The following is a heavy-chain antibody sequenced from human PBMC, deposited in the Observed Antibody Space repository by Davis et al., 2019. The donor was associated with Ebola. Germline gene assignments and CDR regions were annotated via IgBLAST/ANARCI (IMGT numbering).Heavy chain of an antibody. V-gene: IGHV3-66*01. D-gene: IGHD6-6*01. CDR3: AKARIAALRFDP. J-gene: IGHJ5*02. CDR2: LYRGGPT. Sequence: GGSLRLSCAASGFIVRNYHISWVRQAPGKGLEWVSVLYRGGPTHYADSVQGRFTISRDNSKTTLYLQMNSLNAEDTAVYYCAKARIAALRFDPWGQGTLVTVSS. CDR1: GFIVRNYH.